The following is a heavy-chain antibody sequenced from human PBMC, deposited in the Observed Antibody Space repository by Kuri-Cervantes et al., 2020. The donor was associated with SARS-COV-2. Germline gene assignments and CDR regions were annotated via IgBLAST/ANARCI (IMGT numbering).Heavy chain of an antibody. V-gene: IGHV4-59*01. D-gene: IGHD1-14*01. J-gene: IGHJ2*01. CDR1: GGSISSYY. CDR3: ARDHRGKNWNHRTFWYFDL. CDR2: IYYSGST. Sequence: GSLRLSCPVSGGSISSYYWSWIRQPPGKGLEWIGYIYYSGSTNYNPSLKSRVTISVDTSKNQFSLKLSSVTAADTAVYYCARDHRGKNWNHRTFWYFDLWGRGTLVTVSS.